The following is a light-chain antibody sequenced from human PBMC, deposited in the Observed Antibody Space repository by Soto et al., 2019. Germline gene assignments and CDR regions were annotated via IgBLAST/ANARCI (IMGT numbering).Light chain of an antibody. V-gene: IGKV3-15*01. CDR3: QQYSNWPPIT. CDR1: HSISSN. CDR2: GAS. Sequence: EIVMTQSPATLSVSPGERATLSCRASHSISSNLAWYQQKAGQAPRRLIYGASTRATGIPDRFSGSGSGTEFTLTISSLHSEDFAVYFCQQYSNWPPITFGQGTKLEIK. J-gene: IGKJ2*01.